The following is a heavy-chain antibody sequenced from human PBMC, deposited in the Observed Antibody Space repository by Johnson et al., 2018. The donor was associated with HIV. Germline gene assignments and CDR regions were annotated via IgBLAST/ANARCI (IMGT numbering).Heavy chain of an antibody. CDR2: IWYDGSNK. CDR3: AKAGDYYDSSGYYDAFDI. Sequence: QLVESGGGVVQPGRSLRLSCAASGFTFSSYGMHWVRQAPGKGLAWVAVIWYDGSNKYYADSVKGRFTISRDNSKNTLYLQMNSLRAEDTAVYYCAKAGDYYDSSGYYDAFDIWGQGTMVTVSS. D-gene: IGHD3-22*01. J-gene: IGHJ3*02. CDR1: GFTFSSYG. V-gene: IGHV3-33*06.